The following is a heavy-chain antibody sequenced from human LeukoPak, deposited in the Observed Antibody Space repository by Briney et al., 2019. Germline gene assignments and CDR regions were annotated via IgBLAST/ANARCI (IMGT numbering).Heavy chain of an antibody. CDR3: ARDFYDSSGYYQDLDY. J-gene: IGHJ4*02. V-gene: IGHV1-46*01. CDR1: GYTFTSYY. Sequence: ASVKVSCKASGYTFTSYYMHWVRQAPGQGLEWMGIINPSGGSTSYAQKFQGRVTMTRDMSTSTVYMELRSLRSEDTAVYYCARDFYDSSGYYQDLDYWGQGTLVTVSS. D-gene: IGHD3-22*01. CDR2: INPSGGST.